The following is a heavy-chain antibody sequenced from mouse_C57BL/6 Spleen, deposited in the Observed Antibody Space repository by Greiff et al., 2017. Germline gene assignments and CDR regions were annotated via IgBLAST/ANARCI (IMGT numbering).Heavy chain of an antibody. J-gene: IGHJ1*03. Sequence: VQLQQSGPELVKPGASVKISSKASGYAFSSSWMNWVKQRPGKGLEWIGRIYPGDGDTNYNGKFKGKATLTADKSSSTAYMQLSSLTSEDSSVYFCAGNSYWYFDVWGTGTTVTVSS. CDR3: AGNSYWYFDV. CDR1: GYAFSSSW. CDR2: IYPGDGDT. V-gene: IGHV1-82*01. D-gene: IGHD2-1*01.